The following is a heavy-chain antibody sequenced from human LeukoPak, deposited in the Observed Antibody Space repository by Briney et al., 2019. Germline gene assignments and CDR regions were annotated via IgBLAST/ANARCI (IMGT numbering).Heavy chain of an antibody. D-gene: IGHD3-10*01. V-gene: IGHV4-59*01. CDR3: ARDLLGRGGSFDY. J-gene: IGHJ4*02. Sequence: SETLSLTCTVSGGSISTYYWSWIRQPPGKGLEWIGFIYSSGSTNYNPSLKSRVTMSVDTSKNQFSLKLRSVTAADTAVYYCARDLLGRGGSFDYWGQGTLVTVSS. CDR1: GGSISTYY. CDR2: IYSSGST.